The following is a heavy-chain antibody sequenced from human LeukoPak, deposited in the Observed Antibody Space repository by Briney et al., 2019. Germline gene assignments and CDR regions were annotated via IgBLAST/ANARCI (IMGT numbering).Heavy chain of an antibody. CDR1: GFTFSSYA. V-gene: IGHV3-23*01. Sequence: GGSLRLSCAASGFTFSSYAMSWVRQAPGKGLEWVSAISGSGGSTYYADSVKGRFTISRDNSKNTLYLQMNSLRAEDTAVYYCAKSVHGLPYYYMDVWGKGTTVTVSS. J-gene: IGHJ6*03. CDR2: ISGSGGST. CDR3: AKSVHGLPYYYMDV.